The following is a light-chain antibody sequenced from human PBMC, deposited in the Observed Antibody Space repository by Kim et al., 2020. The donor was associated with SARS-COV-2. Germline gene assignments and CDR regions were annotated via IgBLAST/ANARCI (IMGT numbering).Light chain of an antibody. CDR2: ATS. V-gene: IGKV3-20*01. Sequence: EIVLTQSPGTLSLSPGERATLSCRASQSVSTSVLAWYQQKPGQAPRLLIYATSGRATGIPDRFSGSGSGTDFTLTINRLEPEDSAVYSCQQYCTSPFNFGQRTKLEIK. CDR3: QQYCTSPFN. CDR1: QSVSTSV. J-gene: IGKJ2*01.